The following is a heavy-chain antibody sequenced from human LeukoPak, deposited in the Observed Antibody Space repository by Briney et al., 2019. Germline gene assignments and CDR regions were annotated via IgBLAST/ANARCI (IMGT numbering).Heavy chain of an antibody. Sequence: GGSLRLSCAASGFTFDDYAMHWVRQAPGKGLEWVSGISWNSGSIGYADSVKGRFTISRDNAKNSLYLQMNSLRAEDTALYYCAKGSYYDSSGYYGYEXXAFDIWGQGTMVTVSS. V-gene: IGHV3-9*01. CDR2: ISWNSGSI. J-gene: IGHJ3*02. CDR3: AKGSYYDSSGYYGYEXXAFDI. D-gene: IGHD3-22*01. CDR1: GFTFDDYA.